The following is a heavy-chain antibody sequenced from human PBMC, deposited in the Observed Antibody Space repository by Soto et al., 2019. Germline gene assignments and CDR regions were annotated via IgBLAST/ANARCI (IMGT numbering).Heavy chain of an antibody. CDR2: INHSGST. CDR3: VRRHGLTVVAYY. CDR1: GGSFSGYY. J-gene: IGHJ4*02. V-gene: IGHV4-34*01. D-gene: IGHD2-21*02. Sequence: SETLSLTCAVYGGSFSGYYWTWIRQPPGTGLEWIGEINHSGSTNYNPSLKSRVTISVDTSKNQFSLNLSSVTAADTAVYYCVRRHGLTVVAYYWGQGTLVTVSS.